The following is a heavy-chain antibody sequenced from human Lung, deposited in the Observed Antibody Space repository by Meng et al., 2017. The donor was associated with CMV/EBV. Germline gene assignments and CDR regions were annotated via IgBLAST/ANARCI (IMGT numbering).Heavy chain of an antibody. Sequence: GGSLRLSCAASGFTFSSYSMNWVRQAPGKGLEWVSYISSSSSTIYYADSVKGRISISRDNAKNSLYLQMKRLRAEDTAVYYWAREMGYDLGSGYQGARYYYYGMDVWDQGTMVTVSS. D-gene: IGHD3-3*01. CDR3: AREMGYDLGSGYQGARYYYYGMDV. V-gene: IGHV3-48*04. CDR2: ISSSSSTI. CDR1: GFTFSSYS. J-gene: IGHJ6*02.